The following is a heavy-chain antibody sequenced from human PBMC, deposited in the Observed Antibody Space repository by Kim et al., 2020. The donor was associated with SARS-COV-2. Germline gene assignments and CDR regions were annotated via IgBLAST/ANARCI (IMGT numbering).Heavy chain of an antibody. J-gene: IGHJ6*02. D-gene: IGHD6-13*01. CDR1: GFTFSSYA. CDR2: IWYDGSNK. CDR3: AKDGGLFGGQQLVRVAYYGMDV. Sequence: GGSLRLSCAASGFTFSSYAMHWVRQAPGKGLEWVAVIWYDGSNKYYADSVKGRFTISRDNSKNTLYLQMNSLRAEDTAVYYCAKDGGLFGGQQLVRVAYYGMDVWGQGTTVTVSS. V-gene: IGHV3-33*06.